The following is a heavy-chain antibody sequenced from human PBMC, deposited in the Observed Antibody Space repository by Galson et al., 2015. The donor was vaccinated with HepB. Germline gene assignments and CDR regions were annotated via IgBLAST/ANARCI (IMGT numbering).Heavy chain of an antibody. Sequence: SETLSLTCTVSGGSISSSTYYWGWIRQPPGKGPEWIGSIYYSGSTYYNPSLKSRVTISVDTSKNQFSLKLSSVTAADTAVYYCARHHGGSSQGYYGMDVWGQGTTVTVSS. CDR2: IYYSGST. CDR1: GGSISSSTYY. V-gene: IGHV4-39*01. D-gene: IGHD1-26*01. CDR3: ARHHGGSSQGYYGMDV. J-gene: IGHJ6*02.